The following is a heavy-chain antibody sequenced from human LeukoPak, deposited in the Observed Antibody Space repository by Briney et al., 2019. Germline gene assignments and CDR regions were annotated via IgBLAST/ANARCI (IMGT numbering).Heavy chain of an antibody. CDR2: INPNSGGT. J-gene: IGHJ4*02. D-gene: IGHD1-26*01. Sequence: GTSVKVSCKASGYTFTGYYMHWVRQAPGQGLEWMGWINPNSGGTNYAQKFQGRVTMTRDTSISTAYMELSRLRSDDTAVYYCTGQGIVGTTQIFDCWGQGTLVTVSS. CDR3: TGQGIVGTTQIFDC. CDR1: GYTFTGYY. V-gene: IGHV1-2*02.